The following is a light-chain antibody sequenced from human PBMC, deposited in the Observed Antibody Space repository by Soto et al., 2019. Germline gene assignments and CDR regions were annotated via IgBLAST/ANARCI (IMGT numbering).Light chain of an antibody. CDR2: DVS. CDR1: QSISSW. J-gene: IGKJ1*01. Sequence: DIQITQSPSTLSASVGDRVTITCRASQSISSWLAWYQQKPGKAPKLLIYDVSSLESGVPSRFRGSGSGTEFTLTISSLQPDDFETYYCQQYNSYPWTFGQGTKVDIK. CDR3: QQYNSYPWT. V-gene: IGKV1-5*01.